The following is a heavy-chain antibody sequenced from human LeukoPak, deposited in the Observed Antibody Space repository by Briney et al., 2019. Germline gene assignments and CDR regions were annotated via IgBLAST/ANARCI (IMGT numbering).Heavy chain of an antibody. CDR1: GYTFTSYG. CDR2: ISAYNGNT. J-gene: IGHJ4*02. Sequence: ASVKVSCKASGYTFTSYGISWVRQAPGQGLEWMGWISAYNGNTNYAQKLQGRVTMTTDTPTSTAYMELRSLRSDDTAVYYCARDYPPTIYCSSTSCYRESFDYWGQGTLVTVSS. CDR3: ARDYPPTIYCSSTSCYRESFDY. D-gene: IGHD2-2*01. V-gene: IGHV1-18*01.